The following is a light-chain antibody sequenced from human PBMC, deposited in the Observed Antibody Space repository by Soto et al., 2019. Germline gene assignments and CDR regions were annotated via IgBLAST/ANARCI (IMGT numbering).Light chain of an antibody. CDR3: QRYNNWPLT. V-gene: IGKV3-15*01. Sequence: EIVLTQSPGTLSLSPGERATLSCRDSQSISSSYLAWYQHKPGQTPRLLIYDTSTRATGVPARFSGSRSGTEFTLTINSLQSEDFAVYYCQRYNNWPLTFGGGTKV. CDR2: DTS. CDR1: QSISSSY. J-gene: IGKJ4*01.